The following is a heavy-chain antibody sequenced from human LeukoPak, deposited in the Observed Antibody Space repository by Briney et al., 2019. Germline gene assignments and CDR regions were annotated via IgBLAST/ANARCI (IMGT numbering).Heavy chain of an antibody. D-gene: IGHD2-15*01. CDR1: GFTFSSYA. Sequence: GGSLRLSCAASGFTFSSYAMSWVRQAPGKGLEWVSYISSSSSYTNYADSVKGRFTISRDNAKNSLYLQMNSLRAEDTAVYYCARGCSGGSCYSEHWFDPWGQGTLVTVSS. CDR2: ISSSSSYT. J-gene: IGHJ5*02. CDR3: ARGCSGGSCYSEHWFDP. V-gene: IGHV3-21*05.